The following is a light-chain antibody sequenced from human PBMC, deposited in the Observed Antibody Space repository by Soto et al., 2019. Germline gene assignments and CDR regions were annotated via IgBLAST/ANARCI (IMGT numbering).Light chain of an antibody. CDR2: KAS. CDR3: QQHETYAT. CDR1: QSVGRW. J-gene: IGKJ1*01. Sequence: IQMTQSPATLPASVGDSVTITCRSSQSVGRWLAWYQHKPGKAPHVLIYKASDLESGVPSRFSGSGSGTEFALTISCLQPDDSATSYCQQHETYATFGLGTNVEIK. V-gene: IGKV1-5*03.